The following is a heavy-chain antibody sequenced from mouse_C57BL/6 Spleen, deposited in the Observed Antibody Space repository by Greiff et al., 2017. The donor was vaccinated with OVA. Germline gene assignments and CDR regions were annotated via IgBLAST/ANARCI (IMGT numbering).Heavy chain of an antibody. CDR3: ASRYYGNYEGY. CDR2: IDPSDSYT. V-gene: IGHV1-59*01. Sequence: VQLQQSGAELVRPGTSVKLSCKASGYTFTSYWMHWVKQRPGQGLEWIGVIDPSDSYTNYNQKFKGKATLTVDTSSSTAYMQLSSLTSEDSAVYYCASRYYGNYEGYWGQGTTLTVSS. CDR1: GYTFTSYW. J-gene: IGHJ2*01. D-gene: IGHD2-1*01.